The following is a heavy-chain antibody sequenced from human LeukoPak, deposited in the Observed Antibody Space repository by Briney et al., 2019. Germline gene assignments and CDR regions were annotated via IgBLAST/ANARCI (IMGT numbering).Heavy chain of an antibody. CDR1: GGSFSGYY. D-gene: IGHD1-26*01. CDR3: ASGGREQPSDY. J-gene: IGHJ4*02. V-gene: IGHV4-34*01. CDR2: INHSGST. Sequence: SETLSLTCAVYGGSFSGYYWSWIRQPPGKGLEWIGEINHSGSTNYNPSLKSRVTISVDTSKNQFSLKLSSVTAADTAVYYCASGGREQPSDYWGQGTLVTVSS.